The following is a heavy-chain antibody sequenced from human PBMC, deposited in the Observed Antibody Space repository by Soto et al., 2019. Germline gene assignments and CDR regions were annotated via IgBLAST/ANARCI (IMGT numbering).Heavy chain of an antibody. J-gene: IGHJ5*02. CDR3: ARHSLALRKNNWFDP. CDR1: GDSIISSDFY. D-gene: IGHD3-3*02. V-gene: IGHV4-39*01. CDR2: IFYLGSS. Sequence: PSETLSLTCTVSGDSIISSDFYWGWVRQPPGKGLEWIGSIFYLGSSYYNPSLKSRVTMSVDTSKNQFSLRLRSVTAADTALYFGARHSLALRKNNWFDPWGQGIMVTVSS.